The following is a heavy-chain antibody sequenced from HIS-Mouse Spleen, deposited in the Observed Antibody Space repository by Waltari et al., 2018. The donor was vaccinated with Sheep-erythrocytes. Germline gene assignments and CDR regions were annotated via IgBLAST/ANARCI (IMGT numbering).Heavy chain of an antibody. CDR2: INHSGST. J-gene: IGHJ5*02. CDR3: ARGRAAAGNEVVNWFDP. CDR1: GGSFSGYY. Sequence: QVQLQQWGAGLLKPSETLSLTCAVYGGSFSGYYWSWIRQPPGKGLEWIGEINHSGSTNYNPSLKRRVTISVDTSKNQFSLKLSSVTAADTAVYYCARGRAAAGNEVVNWFDPWGQGTLVTVSS. D-gene: IGHD6-13*01. V-gene: IGHV4-34*01.